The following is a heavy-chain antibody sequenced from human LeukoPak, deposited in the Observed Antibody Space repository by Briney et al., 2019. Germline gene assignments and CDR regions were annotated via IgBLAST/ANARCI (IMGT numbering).Heavy chain of an antibody. CDR3: ARVKGEAHFDY. J-gene: IGHJ4*02. V-gene: IGHV3-53*01. D-gene: IGHD3-10*01. CDR2: IYSGGNT. CDR1: GFTVSSNY. Sequence: GGSLRLSCAASGFTVSSNYMSWVRQAPGKGLEWVSLIYSGGNTYYADSVKGRFTISRDNSKNTLYLQMNSLRAEDTAVYYCARVKGEAHFDYWGQGNLVTVSS.